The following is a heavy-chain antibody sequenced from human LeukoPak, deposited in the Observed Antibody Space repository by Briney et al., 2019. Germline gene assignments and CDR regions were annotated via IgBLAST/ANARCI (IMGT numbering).Heavy chain of an antibody. D-gene: IGHD1-14*01. J-gene: IGHJ4*02. CDR3: ARDQTQAGPTTVDH. CDR1: GFSFSKSW. Sequence: PGGSLRLSCVASGFSFSKSWMHWVRQAPGKGLLWVSRINTDGTDIKYADSVEGRFTISRDNAKNTLYLQMHTLSAEDTAVYYCARDQTQAGPTTVDHWGQGTLVTVSS. CDR2: INTDGTDI. V-gene: IGHV3-74*03.